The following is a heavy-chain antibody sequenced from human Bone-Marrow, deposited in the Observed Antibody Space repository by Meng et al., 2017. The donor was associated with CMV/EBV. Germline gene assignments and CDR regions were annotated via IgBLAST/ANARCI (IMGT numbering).Heavy chain of an antibody. CDR3: ARGSYCSSTSCYRTKDYYYYGMDV. Sequence: SVKVSCKASGGTFSSYAISWVRQAPGQGLEWMGGIIPILGIAKYAQKFQGRVTLTADKSTSTAYMELSSLRSEDTAGYYCARGSYCSSTSCYRTKDYYYYGMDVWGQGTTVTVSS. CDR2: IIPILGIA. J-gene: IGHJ6*02. CDR1: GGTFSSYA. D-gene: IGHD2-2*01. V-gene: IGHV1-69*10.